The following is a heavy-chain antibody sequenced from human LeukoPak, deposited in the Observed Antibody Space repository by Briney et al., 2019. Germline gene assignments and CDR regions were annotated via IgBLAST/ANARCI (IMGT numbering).Heavy chain of an antibody. Sequence: ASVKVSCKASGGTFSSYAISWVRQAPGQGLEWMGGIIPIFGTANYAQKFQGRVTITTDESTSTAYMELSSLRSEDTAVYYCAGRHCGTSCYNWFDPWGQGTLVTVSS. CDR2: IIPIFGTA. J-gene: IGHJ5*02. V-gene: IGHV1-69*05. CDR3: AGRHCGTSCYNWFDP. D-gene: IGHD2-2*01. CDR1: GGTFSSYA.